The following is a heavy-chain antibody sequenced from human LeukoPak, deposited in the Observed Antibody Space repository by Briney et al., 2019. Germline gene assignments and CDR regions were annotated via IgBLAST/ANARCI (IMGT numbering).Heavy chain of an antibody. V-gene: IGHV3-30-3*01. D-gene: IGHD3-10*01. J-gene: IGHJ4*02. CDR1: GFTFDSYA. Sequence: GGSLRLSCAASGFTFDSYAMHWVRQAPGKGLEWVAVISYDGSNKYYADSVKGRFTISRDNSKNSLYLQMNSLRAEDTAVYYCASGYTYYYGSGIYYWGQGTLVTVSS. CDR3: ASGYTYYYGSGIYY. CDR2: ISYDGSNK.